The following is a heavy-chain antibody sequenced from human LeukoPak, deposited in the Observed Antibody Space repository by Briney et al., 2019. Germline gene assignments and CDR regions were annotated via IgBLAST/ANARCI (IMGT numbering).Heavy chain of an antibody. CDR1: GFTFSSYA. Sequence: PGGSLRLSCAASGFTFSSYAMSWVRQAPGKGPEWVSAISGSGGSTYYADSVKGRFTISRDNSKNTLHLQMNILRAEDTAAYYCAKLGGNVAFWGQGTLATVSS. CDR3: AKLGGNVAF. CDR2: ISGSGGST. J-gene: IGHJ4*02. V-gene: IGHV3-23*01. D-gene: IGHD4-23*01.